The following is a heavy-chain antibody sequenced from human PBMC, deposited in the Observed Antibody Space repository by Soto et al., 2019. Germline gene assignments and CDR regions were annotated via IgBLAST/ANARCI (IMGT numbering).Heavy chain of an antibody. CDR1: GFGLSTYA. V-gene: IGHV3-23*01. CDR2: ISANSGNT. J-gene: IGHJ4*02. Sequence: ELQLLESGGGFVQQGGSLRLSCTASGFGLSTYAISWVRQAPGKGLEWVSVISANSGNTDYADSVKGRFTISRDKSENTVFLQMNRLRAEDTAVYYCALPSCGGDCYSPFDYWGQGTLATVSS. CDR3: ALPSCGGDCYSPFDY. D-gene: IGHD2-21*02.